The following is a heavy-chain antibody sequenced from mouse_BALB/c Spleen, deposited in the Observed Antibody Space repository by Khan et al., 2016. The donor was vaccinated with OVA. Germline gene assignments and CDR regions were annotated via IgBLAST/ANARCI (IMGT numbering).Heavy chain of an antibody. CDR2: INPGSGDI. D-gene: IGHD1-2*01. J-gene: IGHJ3*01. Sequence: QVQLQQSGAELARPGASVKLSCKASGYTFTDFYINWVKQRTGQGLEWIGEINPGSGDIYSNEKFKGKATLTADKSASTAYMQLSSRTSEDSAVYFCARRNYFGYTFAYWGQGTLVTVSA. CDR1: GYTFTDFY. V-gene: IGHV1-77*01. CDR3: ARRNYFGYTFAY.